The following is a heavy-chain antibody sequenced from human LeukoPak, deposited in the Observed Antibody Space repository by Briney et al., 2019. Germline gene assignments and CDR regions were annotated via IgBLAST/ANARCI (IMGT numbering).Heavy chain of an antibody. V-gene: IGHV4-59*12. CDR2: IYYSGST. Sequence: PSETLSLTCTVSGGSISSYYWSWIRQPPGKGLEWIGYIYYSGSTNYNPSLKSRVTMSVDTSKNQFSLKLSSVTAADTAVYYCARDQNSSGYKLFDYWGQGTLVTVSS. CDR1: GGSISSYY. J-gene: IGHJ4*02. D-gene: IGHD3-22*01. CDR3: ARDQNSSGYKLFDY.